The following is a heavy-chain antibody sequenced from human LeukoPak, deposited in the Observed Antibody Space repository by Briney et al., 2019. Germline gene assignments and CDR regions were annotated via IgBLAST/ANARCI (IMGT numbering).Heavy chain of an antibody. Sequence: SSETLSLTCTVSGGSVSSGSYFWSWIRQPPGKGLEWIGYIYYSGSTNYNPSLKSRVTISVDTSKNQLSLKLSSVTAADTAVYYCAREPHDYGAVPGIWGQGTMVTVSS. CDR3: AREPHDYGAVPGI. CDR2: IYYSGST. D-gene: IGHD4-17*01. J-gene: IGHJ3*02. CDR1: GGSVSSGSYF. V-gene: IGHV4-61*01.